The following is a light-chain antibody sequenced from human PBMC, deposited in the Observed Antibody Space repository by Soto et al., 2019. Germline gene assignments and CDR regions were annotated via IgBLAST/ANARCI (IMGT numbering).Light chain of an antibody. CDR2: GAS. Sequence: EIVMTQSPATLSVSPGERATLSCRASQSVSSNLAWYQQTPGQAPRLLIYGASTRATGIPARFSGSGSGTEFTLTISSLQSEDFAVYYCQQYNNWPPLTFGGGTKVESK. CDR1: QSVSSN. J-gene: IGKJ4*01. CDR3: QQYNNWPPLT. V-gene: IGKV3-15*01.